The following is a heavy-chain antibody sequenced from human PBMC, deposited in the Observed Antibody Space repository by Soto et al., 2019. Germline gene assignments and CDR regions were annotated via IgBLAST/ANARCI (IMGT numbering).Heavy chain of an antibody. D-gene: IGHD3-3*01. J-gene: IGHJ5*02. CDR2: IYYSGST. V-gene: IGHV4-30-4*01. Sequence: SETLSLTCTVSGGSISSGDYYWSWIRQPPGKGLVWIGYIYYSGSTYYNPSLKSRVTISVDTSKNQFSLKLSSVTAADTAVYYCARDGFWSGYSGAWFDPWGQGTLVTVSS. CDR1: GGSISSGDYY. CDR3: ARDGFWSGYSGAWFDP.